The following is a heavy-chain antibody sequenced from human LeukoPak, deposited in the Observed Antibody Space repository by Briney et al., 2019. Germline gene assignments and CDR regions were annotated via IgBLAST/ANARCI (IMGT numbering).Heavy chain of an antibody. Sequence: PSETLSLTCAVYGGSFSGYYWSWIRQPPGKGLEWIGEINHSGSTNYNPSLKNRVTISVDTSKNQFSLKLSSVTAADTAVYYCARGPLPERYWGQGTLVTVSS. D-gene: IGHD2-2*01. V-gene: IGHV4-34*01. CDR3: ARGPLPERY. CDR1: GGSFSGYY. CDR2: INHSGST. J-gene: IGHJ4*02.